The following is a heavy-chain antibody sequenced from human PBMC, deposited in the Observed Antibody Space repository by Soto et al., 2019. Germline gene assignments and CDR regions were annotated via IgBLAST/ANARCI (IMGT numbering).Heavy chain of an antibody. D-gene: IGHD3-22*01. CDR3: ATLTAWNYYDGSGYYIDY. V-gene: IGHV1-24*01. CDR2: FDPEDGET. Sequence: ASVKVSCKVSGYTLTELSMHWVRQAPGKGLEWMGGFDPEDGETIYAQKFQGRVTMTEDTSTDTAYMELSSLRSEDTAVYYCATLTAWNYYDGSGYYIDYWGQGTLVTVSS. J-gene: IGHJ4*02. CDR1: GYTLTELS.